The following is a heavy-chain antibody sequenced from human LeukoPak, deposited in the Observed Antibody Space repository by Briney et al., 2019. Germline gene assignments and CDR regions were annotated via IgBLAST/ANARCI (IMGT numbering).Heavy chain of an antibody. CDR2: ISNTNSYI. CDR1: GFTFSSYS. J-gene: IGHJ3*02. CDR3: ARDAFDT. Sequence: PGGSLRLSCAASGFTFSSYSMNWVRQAPGKGLEWVSCISNTNSYIYYADSVKGRFTISRDNAKNSLYLQMNSLRAEDTAVYCCARDAFDTWGQGTMVTVSS. V-gene: IGHV3-21*01.